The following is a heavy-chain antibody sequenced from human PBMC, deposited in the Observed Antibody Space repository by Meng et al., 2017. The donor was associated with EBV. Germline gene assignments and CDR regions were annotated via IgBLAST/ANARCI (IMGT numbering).Heavy chain of an antibody. CDR3: ARGDYTNYPRWFDT. D-gene: IGHD4-11*01. J-gene: IGHJ5*02. CDR1: GGSISSYY. Sequence: QVQLQESGPGLVKPSETLSLTCTVSGGSISSYYWSWIRQPPGKGLEWIGYIYYSGSTNYNSSLKSRVTISLDKSKNQFSLKLTSLTAADTAIYYCARGDYTNYPRWFDTWGQGTLVTVAS. V-gene: IGHV4-59*01. CDR2: IYYSGST.